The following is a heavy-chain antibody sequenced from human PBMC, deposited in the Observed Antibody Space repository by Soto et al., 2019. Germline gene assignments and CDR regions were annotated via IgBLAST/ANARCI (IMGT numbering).Heavy chain of an antibody. CDR3: ARWAGYFDWLTGTRFDP. D-gene: IGHD3-9*01. J-gene: IGHJ5*02. V-gene: IGHV4-30-2*01. CDR2: IYHSGST. Sequence: ASETLSLTCAVSGGSISSGGYSWSWIRQPPGKGLEWIGYIYHSGSTYYNPSLKSRVTISVDRSKNQFSLKLSSVTAADTAVYYCARWAGYFDWLTGTRFDPWGQGTLVTVSS. CDR1: GGSISSGGYS.